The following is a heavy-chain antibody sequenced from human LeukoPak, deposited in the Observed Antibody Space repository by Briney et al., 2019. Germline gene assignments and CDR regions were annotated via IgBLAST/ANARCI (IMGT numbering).Heavy chain of an antibody. V-gene: IGHV3-33*06. Sequence: GRSLRLSCAASGFTFSSYGMHWVRQAPGKGLEWVAVIWYDGSKKYYGDSVKGRFTISRDNSKNTLYLQMNSLRAEDTAVYYCAKVFLADFYDSSPDNWGQGTLVTVSS. CDR1: GFTFSSYG. CDR2: IWYDGSKK. D-gene: IGHD3-22*01. CDR3: AKVFLADFYDSSPDN. J-gene: IGHJ4*02.